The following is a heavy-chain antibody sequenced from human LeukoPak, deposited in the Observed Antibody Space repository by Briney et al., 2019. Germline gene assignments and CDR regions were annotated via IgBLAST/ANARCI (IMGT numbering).Heavy chain of an antibody. CDR2: INPSDGST. J-gene: IGHJ4*02. CDR3: AKEVGAFDY. Sequence: ASVNVSCKASGYTFTSNYMDWVRQTPGQGLEWMGVINPSDGSTTYAQKFQGRVTLTRDTSTTTVHMELSSLTSEDTAVYYCAKEVGAFDYWGQGPLVTVSS. D-gene: IGHD1-26*01. V-gene: IGHV1-46*01. CDR1: GYTFTSNY.